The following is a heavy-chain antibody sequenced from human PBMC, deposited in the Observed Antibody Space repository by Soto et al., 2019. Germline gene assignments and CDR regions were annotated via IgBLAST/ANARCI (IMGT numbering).Heavy chain of an antibody. Sequence: QITLKESGPTLVKPTQTLTLTCTFSGFSLSTSGVGVGWIRQPPGKALEWLALIYWDDDKRYSPSLKSRLTITKDTSKNQVVLTMTTMDPVDTATYYCAHRRRSSGYCSGGSCYAHDAFDIWGQGTMVTVSS. J-gene: IGHJ3*02. V-gene: IGHV2-5*02. CDR2: IYWDDDK. D-gene: IGHD2-15*01. CDR3: AHRRRSSGYCSGGSCYAHDAFDI. CDR1: GFSLSTSGVG.